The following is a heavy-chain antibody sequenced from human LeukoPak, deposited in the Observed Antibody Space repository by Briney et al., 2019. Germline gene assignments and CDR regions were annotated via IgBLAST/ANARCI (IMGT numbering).Heavy chain of an antibody. CDR1: GGSISSYY. D-gene: IGHD3-3*01. V-gene: IGHV4-4*09. Sequence: SATLSLTCTVSGGSISSYYWSWIRQPPGKGLEWIGYIYTSGSTNYNPSLKSRVTISVDTSKNQFSLKLSSVTAADTAVYYCARLNPRTYYDFWSGGGFDYWGQGTLVTVSS. CDR3: ARLNPRTYYDFWSGGGFDY. CDR2: IYTSGST. J-gene: IGHJ4*02.